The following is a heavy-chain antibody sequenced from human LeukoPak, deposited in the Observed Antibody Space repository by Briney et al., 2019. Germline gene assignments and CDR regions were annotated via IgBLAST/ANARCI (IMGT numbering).Heavy chain of an antibody. J-gene: IGHJ4*02. V-gene: IGHV1-69*06. CDR1: GGTFSSYA. Sequence: SVKVSCKASGGTFSSYAISWVRQAPGQGLEWMGGIIPIFGTANYAQKFQGRVTMTEDTSTDTAYMELSSLRSEDTAVYYCATERAGKYYFDYWGQGTLVTVSS. D-gene: IGHD6-13*01. CDR2: IIPIFGTA. CDR3: ATERAGKYYFDY.